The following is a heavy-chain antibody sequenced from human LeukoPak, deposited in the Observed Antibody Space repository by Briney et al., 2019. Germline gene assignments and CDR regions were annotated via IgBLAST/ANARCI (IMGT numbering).Heavy chain of an antibody. CDR2: IYYSGST. Sequence: ASETLPLTCTVSGGSISSSSYYWGWIRQPPGKGLEWIGSIYYSGSTYYNPSLKSRVTISVDTSKNQFSLKLSSVTAADTAVYYCASSSWLLFDYWGQGTLVTVSS. CDR3: ASSSWLLFDY. CDR1: GGSISSSSYY. J-gene: IGHJ4*02. D-gene: IGHD6-13*01. V-gene: IGHV4-39*01.